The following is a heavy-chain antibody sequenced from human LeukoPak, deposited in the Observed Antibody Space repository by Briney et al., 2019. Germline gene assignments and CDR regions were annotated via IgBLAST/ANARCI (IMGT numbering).Heavy chain of an antibody. D-gene: IGHD3/OR15-3a*01. Sequence: GGSLTLSCAASGFTFSSYAMSWVRQAPGKGLEWVSSFSESGGTTYADSVKGRIAISSDNSKNTLDLQMNSLRAEDTAVYYCAKGSPLDSDDEYYFDSWGRGTLVTVSS. V-gene: IGHV3-23*01. CDR1: GFTFSSYA. CDR3: AKGSPLDSDDEYYFDS. J-gene: IGHJ4*02. CDR2: FSESGGTT.